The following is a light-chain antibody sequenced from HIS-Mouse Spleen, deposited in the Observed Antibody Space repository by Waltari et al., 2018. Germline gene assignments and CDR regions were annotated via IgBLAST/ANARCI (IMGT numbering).Light chain of an antibody. CDR3: XQALQTXT. Sequence: SSQSLLHSNGYNYLDXSLQKPGQSPQLLIYXXSNRASGVPDRFSGSGSGTDFTLKISRVEAEDVGXYYCXQALQTXTFGQGTKVEIK. CDR1: QSLLHSNGYNY. V-gene: IGKV2-28*01. J-gene: IGKJ1*01. CDR2: XXS.